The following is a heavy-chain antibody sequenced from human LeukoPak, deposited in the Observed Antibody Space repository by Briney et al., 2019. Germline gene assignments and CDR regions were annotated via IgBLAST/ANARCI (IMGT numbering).Heavy chain of an antibody. J-gene: IGHJ4*02. CDR2: IYYTGST. D-gene: IGHD1-14*01. V-gene: IGHV4-59*07. Sequence: PSHTLSLPCTLRVGSICKHCWRWIRQPTGKGLEWIGYIYYTGSTRYNPSLASRVTISVDTSKNQFSLKLNSVTAADTAVYYCAKYVYFSLDFWGQGSLVTVSS. CDR3: AKYVYFSLDF. CDR1: VGSICKHC.